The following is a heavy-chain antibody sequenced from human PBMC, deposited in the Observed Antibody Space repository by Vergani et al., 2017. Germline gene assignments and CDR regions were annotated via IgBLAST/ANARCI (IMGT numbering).Heavy chain of an antibody. CDR1: GFTFDDYA. CDR3: AKGYCSSTSCYYNFDY. Sequence: EVQLVESGGGLVQPGRSLRLSCAASGFTFDDYAMHWVRQAPGKGLEWVSGISWNSGSIGYADSVKGRFTISRDNAKNSLYLQMNSLRAEDTALYYCAKGYCSSTSCYYNFDYWDQGTLIIVSS. V-gene: IGHV3-9*01. D-gene: IGHD2-2*01. CDR2: ISWNSGSI. J-gene: IGHJ4*02.